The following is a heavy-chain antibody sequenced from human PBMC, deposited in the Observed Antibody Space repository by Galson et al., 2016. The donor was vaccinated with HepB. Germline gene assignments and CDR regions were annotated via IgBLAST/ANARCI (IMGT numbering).Heavy chain of an antibody. CDR2: IRSKDYGGTT. CDR3: SRSYGGRKGFNF. V-gene: IGHV3-49*04. J-gene: IGHJ4*02. D-gene: IGHD2-8*01. CDR1: GFTFGDYD. Sequence: SLRLSCAASGFTFGDYDLSWVRQAPGKGLEWLGFIRSKDYGGTTNYAASVKGRFTISGDDSTSIAYLQMNSLKTEDTAVYFCSRSYGGRKGFNFWGQGTLVTVSS.